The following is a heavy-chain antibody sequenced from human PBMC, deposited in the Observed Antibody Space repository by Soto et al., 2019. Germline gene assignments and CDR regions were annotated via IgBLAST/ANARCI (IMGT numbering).Heavy chain of an antibody. CDR2: INPNSGGT. V-gene: IGHV1-2*02. J-gene: IGHJ4*02. CDR1: CYTFPGYY. CDR3: ARDSLGYCSGGRCFYFDF. D-gene: IGHD2-15*01. Sequence: SAKVSFKDSCYTFPGYYRHWVRQAPGQGLEWMGWINPNSGGTNYAQKFQGRVTMTRDTSISTAYMELSRLRSDDTAVYYCARDSLGYCSGGRCFYFDFWGQGTLVTVYS.